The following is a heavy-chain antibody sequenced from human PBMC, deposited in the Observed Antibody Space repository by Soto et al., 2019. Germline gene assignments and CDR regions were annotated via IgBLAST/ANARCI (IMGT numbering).Heavy chain of an antibody. V-gene: IGHV3-23*01. Sequence: EVQLLESGGGLVQPGGSLRLSCAASGFTFSSYAMSWVRQAPGKGLEWVSAISGSGGSTYYADSVKGRFTISRDNSKNTLYLQMNSLRAEDTAVYYCVKDGQPYLGEHPFDYWGQGTLVTVSS. CDR1: GFTFSSYA. CDR2: ISGSGGST. J-gene: IGHJ4*02. CDR3: VKDGQPYLGEHPFDY. D-gene: IGHD3-10*01.